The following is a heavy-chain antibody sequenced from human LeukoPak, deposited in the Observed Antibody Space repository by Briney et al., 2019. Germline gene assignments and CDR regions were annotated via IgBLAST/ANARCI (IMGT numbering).Heavy chain of an antibody. J-gene: IGHJ4*02. CDR3: ARWATITSFDY. CDR1: GFTFSDYY. V-gene: IGHV3-11*06. D-gene: IGHD5-12*01. Sequence: GGSLRLSCAASGFTFSDYYMSWIRQAPGKGLEWVSYISSSSSYTNYADSVKGRFTISRDNAKNTLYLQMNSLRAEDTAVYYCARWATITSFDYWGQGTLVTVSS. CDR2: ISSSSSYT.